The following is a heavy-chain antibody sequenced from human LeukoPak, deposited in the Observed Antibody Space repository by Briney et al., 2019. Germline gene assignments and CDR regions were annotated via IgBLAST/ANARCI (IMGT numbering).Heavy chain of an antibody. Sequence: GRSLRLSCAASGFTFSSYAMHWIRQAPGKGLEWVSAISGSGGSTYYADSVKGRFTISRDNSKNTLYLQMNSLRAEDTAVYYCAKVSVSGFIVGATGVDYWGQGTLVTVSS. J-gene: IGHJ4*02. D-gene: IGHD1-26*01. CDR3: AKVSVSGFIVGATGVDY. V-gene: IGHV3-23*01. CDR1: GFTFSSYA. CDR2: ISGSGGST.